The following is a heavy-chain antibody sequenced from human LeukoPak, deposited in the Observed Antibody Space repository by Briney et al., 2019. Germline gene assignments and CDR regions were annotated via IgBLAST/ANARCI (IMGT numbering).Heavy chain of an antibody. D-gene: IGHD4-23*01. J-gene: IGHJ4*02. CDR3: AKEPPETTVVTPPDY. CDR2: IKQDGSEK. CDR1: GFTFSSYW. Sequence: PGGSLRLSCAASGFTFSSYWMSWVRQAPGKGLEWVANIKQDGSEKYYVDSVKGRFTISRDNAKNSLYLQMNSLRAEDTAVYYCAKEPPETTVVTPPDYWGQGTLVTVSS. V-gene: IGHV3-7*01.